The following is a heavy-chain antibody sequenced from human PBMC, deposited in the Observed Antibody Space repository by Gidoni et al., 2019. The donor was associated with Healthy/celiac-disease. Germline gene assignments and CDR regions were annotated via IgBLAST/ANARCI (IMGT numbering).Heavy chain of an antibody. Sequence: QVQLPQWGPGLKKPANTMSPTRHVQARSFSGYYWGWIRQPPGQGLEWIGEINHSGSTNYNPSLKSRVTISVDTSKNQFSLKLSSVTAADTAVYYCAINSSPSSLFDYWGQGTLVTVSS. J-gene: IGHJ4*02. D-gene: IGHD6-19*01. CDR3: AINSSPSSLFDY. CDR1: ARSFSGYY. V-gene: IGHV4-34*01. CDR2: INHSGST.